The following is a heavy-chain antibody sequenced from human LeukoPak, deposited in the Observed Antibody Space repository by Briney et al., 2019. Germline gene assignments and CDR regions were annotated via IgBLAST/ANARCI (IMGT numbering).Heavy chain of an antibody. D-gene: IGHD2-2*01. CDR2: IYYSGST. V-gene: IGHV4-39*07. J-gene: IGHJ3*01. CDR1: GGSISSSSYY. CDR3: ARVSIQGVAFDF. Sequence: PSETLSLTCTVSGGSISSSSYYWGWIRQPPGKGLEWIGSIYYSGSTYYNPSLKSRVTISVDTSKNQFSLKLSSVTAADTAVYYCARVSIQGVAFDFWGQGTMVTVSS.